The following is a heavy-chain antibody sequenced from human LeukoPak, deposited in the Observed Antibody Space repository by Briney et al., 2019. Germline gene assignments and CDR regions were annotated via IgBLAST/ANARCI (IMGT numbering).Heavy chain of an antibody. D-gene: IGHD2-21*02. CDR2: MNPNSGNT. J-gene: IGHJ4*02. V-gene: IGHV1-8*03. Sequence: ASVKVSCKASGYTFSSYDINWVRQATGQGLEWMGYMNPNSGNTGYAQKFQGRVTITRDTSISTAYMELSSLTSEDTAVYYCAKDSVVVPGNVNYFDYWGQGTLVTVSS. CDR1: GYTFSSYD. CDR3: AKDSVVVPGNVNYFDY.